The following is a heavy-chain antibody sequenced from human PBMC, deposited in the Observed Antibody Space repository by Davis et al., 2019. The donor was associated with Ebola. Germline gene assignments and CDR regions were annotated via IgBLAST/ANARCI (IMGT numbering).Heavy chain of an antibody. V-gene: IGHV1-18*04. CDR3: ARDLWGSSTPRELWEDDY. CDR2: INPHNGNT. J-gene: IGHJ4*02. Sequence: ASVKVSCKASGYTFTNYGITWVRQAPGQGLEWMGWINPHNGNTNYAQKFQGRVTITADKSTSTAYMELSSLRSEDTAVYYCARDLWGSSTPRELWEDDYWGQGTLVTVSS. D-gene: IGHD3-16*01. CDR1: GYTFTNYG.